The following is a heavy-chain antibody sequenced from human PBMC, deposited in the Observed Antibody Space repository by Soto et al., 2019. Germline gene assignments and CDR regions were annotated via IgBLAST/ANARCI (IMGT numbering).Heavy chain of an antibody. V-gene: IGHV4-59*01. CDR2: IYYSGST. CDR3: GRGGGGDSPFDY. J-gene: IGHJ4*02. D-gene: IGHD2-21*02. CDR1: GGSISSYY. Sequence: QVQLQESGPGLVKPSETLSLTCTVSGGSISSYYWSWIRQPPGKGLEWIGDIYYSGSTTYNPSLKRRLTRSVHTPKNQFSLKLSSVTAADTAVYYCGRGGGGDSPFDYWGQGTLVTVSS.